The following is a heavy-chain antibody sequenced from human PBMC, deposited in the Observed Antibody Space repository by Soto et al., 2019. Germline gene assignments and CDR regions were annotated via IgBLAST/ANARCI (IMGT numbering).Heavy chain of an antibody. V-gene: IGHV4-31*03. CDR2: IYYSGST. Sequence: SETLSLTCTVSGGSISSGGYYWSWIRQHPGKGLEWIGYIYYSGSTYYNPSLKSRVTISVDTSKNQFSLKLSSVTAADTAVYYCARDSLSGDYAYFDYWGQGTLVTVSS. CDR1: GGSISSGGYY. CDR3: ARDSLSGDYAYFDY. J-gene: IGHJ4*02. D-gene: IGHD4-17*01.